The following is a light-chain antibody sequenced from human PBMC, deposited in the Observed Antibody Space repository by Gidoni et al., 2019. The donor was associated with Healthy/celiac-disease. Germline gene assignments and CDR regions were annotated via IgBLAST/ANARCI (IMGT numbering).Light chain of an antibody. Sequence: DVVMTQSPLSLPVTLGQPASISCRSSQSLVYSDGNTYLNWLQQRPGQSPRRLIYKVSNRDSGVPDRVSGSGSGTDFTLKISRVEAEDVGVYYCMQGKHWPYTFGQGTKLEIK. V-gene: IGKV2-30*01. CDR2: KVS. J-gene: IGKJ2*01. CDR1: QSLVYSDGNTY. CDR3: MQGKHWPYT.